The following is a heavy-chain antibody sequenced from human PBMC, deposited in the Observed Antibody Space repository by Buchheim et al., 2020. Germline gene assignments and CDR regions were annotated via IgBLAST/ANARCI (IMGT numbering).Heavy chain of an antibody. CDR2: ISYVGSNK. V-gene: IGHV3-30-3*01. Sequence: QVQLVESGGGVVQPGRSLRLSCAASGFTFSSYAMPWVRQAPGKGLEWVAVISYVGSNKYYADSVKGRFTISRDNSTHTLYLQMNSLRAEDTAVYYCAKGQQLPYYYGMDVWGQGTT. CDR1: GFTFSSYA. J-gene: IGHJ6*02. CDR3: AKGQQLPYYYGMDV. D-gene: IGHD5-18*01.